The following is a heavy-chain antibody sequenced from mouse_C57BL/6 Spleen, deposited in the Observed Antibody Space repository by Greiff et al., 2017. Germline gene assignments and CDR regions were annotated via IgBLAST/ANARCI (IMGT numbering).Heavy chain of an antibody. CDR1: GYTFTSYG. D-gene: IGHD4-1*01. CDR3: ANWDPFAY. J-gene: IGHJ3*01. V-gene: IGHV1-81*01. Sequence: VKLVESGAELARPGASVKLSCKASGYTFTSYGISWVKQRTGQGLEWIGEIYPRSGNTYYNEKFKSKATLTVDKPSSTAYMQLSSLTSEDSAVYYCANWDPFAYWGQGTLVTVSA. CDR2: IYPRSGNT.